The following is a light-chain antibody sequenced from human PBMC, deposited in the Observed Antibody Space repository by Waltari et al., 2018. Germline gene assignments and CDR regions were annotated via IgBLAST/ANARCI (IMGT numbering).Light chain of an antibody. CDR1: NIGSKS. V-gene: IGLV3-21*03. J-gene: IGLJ2*01. Sequence: SYVLTQPPSVSVATGKTARITCGGNNIGSKSEHWYQQKPGQAPVLVVYDDSDRPSGIPERFSGSNSGNTATLTISRVEAGDEADYYCQVWDSSSDLVVFGGGTKLTVL. CDR2: DDS. CDR3: QVWDSSSDLVV.